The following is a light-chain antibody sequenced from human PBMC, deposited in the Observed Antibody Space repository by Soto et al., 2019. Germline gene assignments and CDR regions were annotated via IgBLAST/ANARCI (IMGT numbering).Light chain of an antibody. CDR3: QQFYDLPIT. Sequence: DIQMTQSPSALSPSVGDTVTINCQASQDISDVFNWYQQQPGKAPKVLSYDASKLPTGVPYRFSGRGSGKDVTFTISSLQPDDSGTYYCQQFYDLPITFGQGTRLEIK. CDR1: QDISDV. V-gene: IGKV1-33*01. CDR2: DAS. J-gene: IGKJ5*01.